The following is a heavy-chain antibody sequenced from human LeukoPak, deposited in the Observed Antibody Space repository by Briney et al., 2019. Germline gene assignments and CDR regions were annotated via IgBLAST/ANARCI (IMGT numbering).Heavy chain of an antibody. V-gene: IGHV4-34*01. Sequence: PSETLSLTCAVYGGSFSGYYWSWIRQPPGKGLGWIGEINHSGSTNYNPSLKSRVTISVDTSKNQFSLKLSSVTAADTAVYYCARVTLGYYYYYYMDVWGKGTTVTVSS. CDR3: ARVTLGYYYYYYMDV. D-gene: IGHD3-16*01. CDR2: INHSGST. CDR1: GGSFSGYY. J-gene: IGHJ6*03.